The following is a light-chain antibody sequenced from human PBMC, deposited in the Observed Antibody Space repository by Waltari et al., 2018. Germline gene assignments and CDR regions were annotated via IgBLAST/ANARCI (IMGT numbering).Light chain of an antibody. CDR1: SSDVGGYNY. CDR3: CSYTSSSGSL. Sequence: QSAPTQPPSVSGSPGQSVTISCTGSSSDVGGYNYVSWYQQHPGKAPKLIIYGVTNRPSGVTYRFSGSKSGNTASLTISGLQAEDEADYYCCSYTSSSGSLFGGGTRLTVL. V-gene: IGLV2-14*03. CDR2: GVT. J-gene: IGLJ7*01.